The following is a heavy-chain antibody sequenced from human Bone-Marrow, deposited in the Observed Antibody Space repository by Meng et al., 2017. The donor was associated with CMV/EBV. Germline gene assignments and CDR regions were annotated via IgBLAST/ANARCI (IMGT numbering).Heavy chain of an antibody. J-gene: IGHJ6*02. Sequence: ASVKVSCKASGYTFTGYYMHWVRQAPGQGLEWMGWINPNSGGTNYAQKFQGRVTMTRDTSISTAYMELSRLRSDDTAVYYCARDGGYCSSTSCYTSDYYYYGMDVWGQGTTVTFSS. CDR2: INPNSGGT. CDR1: GYTFTGYY. CDR3: ARDGGYCSSTSCYTSDYYYYGMDV. V-gene: IGHV1-2*02. D-gene: IGHD2-2*02.